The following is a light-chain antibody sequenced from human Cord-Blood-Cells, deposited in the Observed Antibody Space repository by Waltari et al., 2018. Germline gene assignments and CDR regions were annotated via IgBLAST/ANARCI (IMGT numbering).Light chain of an antibody. J-gene: IGKJ4*01. CDR1: QRVLYSSNNKNY. CDR2: WTT. V-gene: IGKV4-1*01. Sequence: DIVMTQSPDSLAVSLGERATLSCKSRQRVLYSSNNKNYLAWYQQKPGQPPKLLIYWTTTRESGVPDRFSGSGSGTDFTLTTSSLQAEDVAVYYCQQYYSTPLTFGGGTKVEIK. CDR3: QQYYSTPLT.